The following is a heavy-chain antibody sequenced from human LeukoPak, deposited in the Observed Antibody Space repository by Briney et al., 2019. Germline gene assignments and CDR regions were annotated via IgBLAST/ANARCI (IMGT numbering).Heavy chain of an antibody. CDR2: ISSSGSTI. CDR3: AKMHCGTSCRGHYYYNMDV. Sequence: GGSLRLSCAASGFTFSSYEMNWVRQAPGKGLEWVSYISSSGSTIYYADSVKGRFTISRDNAKNSLYLQMNSLRAEDTALYYCAKMHCGTSCRGHYYYNMDVWGKGTIVTVSS. CDR1: GFTFSSYE. D-gene: IGHD2-2*01. V-gene: IGHV3-48*03. J-gene: IGHJ6*03.